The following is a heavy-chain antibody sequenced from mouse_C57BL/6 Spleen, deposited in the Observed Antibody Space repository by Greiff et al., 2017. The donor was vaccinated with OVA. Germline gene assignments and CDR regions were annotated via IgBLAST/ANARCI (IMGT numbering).Heavy chain of an antibody. D-gene: IGHD1-1*01. CDR1: GYTFTDYN. CDR3: ARYYYGSRYIDD. J-gene: IGHJ1*03. Sequence: EVKLVESGPELVKPGASVKMSCKASGYTFTDYNMHWVKQSHGKSLEWIGYINPNNGGTSYNQKFTGTATLTVNTSSSTAYMALRRLTSEDSAVYYCARYYYGSRYIDDWGKGTTVTVSS. CDR2: INPNNGGT. V-gene: IGHV1-22*01.